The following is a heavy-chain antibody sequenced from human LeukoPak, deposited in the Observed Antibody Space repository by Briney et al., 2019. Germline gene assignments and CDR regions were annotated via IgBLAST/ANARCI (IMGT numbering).Heavy chain of an antibody. V-gene: IGHV5-51*07. D-gene: IGHD6-13*01. Sequence: GESLKISCKGSGYSFTSYWIGWVHQMPGKGLEWMGIIYPGDSDTRYSPSFQGQVTISADKSISTAYLQWSSLKASDTATYYCSVTVIAAAGTNLFDYWGQGTLVTVSS. CDR1: GYSFTSYW. CDR3: SVTVIAAAGTNLFDY. J-gene: IGHJ4*02. CDR2: IYPGDSDT.